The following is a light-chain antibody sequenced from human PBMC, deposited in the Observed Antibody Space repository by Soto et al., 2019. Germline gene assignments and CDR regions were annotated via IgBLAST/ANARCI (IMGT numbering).Light chain of an antibody. V-gene: IGLV2-23*03. CDR2: EGS. CDR1: SSDVGSYNL. CDR3: CSYAGSSTFDV. Sequence: HSALNQAASVFRSPGQSITISFPGTSSDVGSYNLVSWYQQHPGKAPKLMIYEGSKRPSGVSNRFSGSKSGNTASLTISGLQAEDEADYYCCSYAGSSTFDVFGTGTKVTVL. J-gene: IGLJ1*01.